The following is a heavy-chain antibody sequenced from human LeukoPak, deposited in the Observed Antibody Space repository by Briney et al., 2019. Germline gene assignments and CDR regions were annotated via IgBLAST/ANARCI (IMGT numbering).Heavy chain of an antibody. Sequence: SETLSLTCTVSGGSLSSYHWSWIRQPPGKGLEWIGYIFYTGSTNYNPSLKSRVTISMDTSENQFSLNLSSVTAADTAVYYCARDHGFYGDYDSYYYYYMDVWGKGTTVTVSS. CDR1: GGSLSSYH. V-gene: IGHV4-59*01. CDR2: IFYTGST. J-gene: IGHJ6*03. D-gene: IGHD4-17*01. CDR3: ARDHGFYGDYDSYYYYYMDV.